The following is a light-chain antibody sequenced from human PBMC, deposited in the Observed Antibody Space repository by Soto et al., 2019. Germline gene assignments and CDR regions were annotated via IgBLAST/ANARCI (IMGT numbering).Light chain of an antibody. CDR1: SSDIGGYNF. CDR2: DVN. Sequence: SALTQPASVSGSPGQSITISCTGTSSDIGGYNFVSWYQQYPGEVPKLMIYDVNARPSGVSNRFSGSKSGNTASLTISGLQANDEADYYYSSYTSASTLVFGTGTKLTVL. V-gene: IGLV2-14*01. J-gene: IGLJ1*01. CDR3: SSYTSASTLV.